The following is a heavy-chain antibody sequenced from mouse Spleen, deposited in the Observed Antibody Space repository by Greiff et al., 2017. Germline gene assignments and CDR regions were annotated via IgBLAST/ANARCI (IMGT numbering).Heavy chain of an antibody. V-gene: IGHV5-4*02. J-gene: IGHJ4*01. CDR3: ARDFGYAYYYAMDY. Sequence: EVQLVESGGGLVKPGGSLKLSCAASGFTFSDYYMYWVRQTPEKRLEWVATISDGGSYTYYPDSVKGRFTISRDNAKNNLYLQMSSLKSEDTAMYYCARDFGYAYYYAMDYWGQGTSVTVSS. CDR2: ISDGGSYT. D-gene: IGHD2-2*01. CDR1: GFTFSDYY.